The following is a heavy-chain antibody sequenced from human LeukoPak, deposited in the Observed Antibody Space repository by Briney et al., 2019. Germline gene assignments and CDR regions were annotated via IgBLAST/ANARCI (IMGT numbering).Heavy chain of an antibody. CDR1: GGTFSSYA. V-gene: IGHV1-69*04. CDR3: AREYCSGGSCYSYYYYGMDV. CDR2: IIPILGIA. J-gene: IGHJ6*02. Sequence: SVKVSCKASGGTFSSYAISWVRQAPGQGLEWMGRIIPILGIANYAQKFQGRVTITADKSTSTAYMELSSLRSEDTAVYYCAREYCSGGSCYSYYYYGMDVWGQGTTVTVSS. D-gene: IGHD2-15*01.